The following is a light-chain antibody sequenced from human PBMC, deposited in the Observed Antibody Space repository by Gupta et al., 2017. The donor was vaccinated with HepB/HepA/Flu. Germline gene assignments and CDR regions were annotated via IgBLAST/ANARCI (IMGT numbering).Light chain of an antibody. V-gene: IGKV1-39*01. Sequence: DIQITQSPSSLSASVGDRVTITCRARQSISNYLHWYQKKPGEAPKLLVYSASSWQSGVPSRFSGSGSGTEFTLTISSRQPEDCGSYFCQQTDSTPLLTFGHGTKVDIK. CDR1: QSISNY. J-gene: IGKJ3*01. CDR3: QQTDSTPLLT. CDR2: SAS.